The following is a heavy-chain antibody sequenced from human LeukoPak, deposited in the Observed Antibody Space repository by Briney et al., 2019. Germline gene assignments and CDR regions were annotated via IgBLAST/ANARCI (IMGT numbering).Heavy chain of an antibody. Sequence: GSSLRLSCAASGLTFSSYAMHWVRQAPGKGLEWVAVISYDGSNKYYADSVKGRFTISRDKSKNTLYLQMNSLRAEDTAVYYCAGLNWNYAGYWGQGTLVTVSS. CDR2: ISYDGSNK. V-gene: IGHV3-30*01. J-gene: IGHJ4*02. CDR1: GLTFSSYA. CDR3: AGLNWNYAGY. D-gene: IGHD1-7*01.